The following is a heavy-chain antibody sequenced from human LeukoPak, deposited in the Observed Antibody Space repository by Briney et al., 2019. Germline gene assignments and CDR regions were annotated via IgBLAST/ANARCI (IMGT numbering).Heavy chain of an antibody. CDR2: ISDSGGST. CDR1: GITLSNYG. D-gene: IGHD3/OR15-3a*01. Sequence: GGSLRLSCAVSGITLSNYGMSWVRQAPGEGLEWVAGISDSGGSTNYADSVKGRFPISRDNPKNTLYLQMNSLRAEDTAVYFCAKRGVVIRVILVGFHKEAYYFESWGQGVLVTVSS. J-gene: IGHJ4*02. CDR3: AKRGVVIRVILVGFHKEAYYFES. V-gene: IGHV3-23*01.